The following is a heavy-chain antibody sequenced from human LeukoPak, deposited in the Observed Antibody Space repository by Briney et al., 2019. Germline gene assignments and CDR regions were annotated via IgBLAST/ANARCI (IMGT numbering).Heavy chain of an antibody. CDR2: ISAYNGNT. Sequence: ASVKVSCKASGYTFTSYGISWVRQAPGQGLEWMGWISAYNGNTNYAQKLQGRVTMTKDTSQSTAYMELRSLRSDDTAVYYCARAAYAISYYYYYYYMDVWGKGTTVTVSS. V-gene: IGHV1-18*01. J-gene: IGHJ6*03. CDR3: ARAAYAISYYYYYYYMDV. CDR1: GYTFTSYG. D-gene: IGHD2-8*01.